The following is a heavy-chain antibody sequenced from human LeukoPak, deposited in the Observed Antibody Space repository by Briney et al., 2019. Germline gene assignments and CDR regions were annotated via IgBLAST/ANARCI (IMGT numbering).Heavy chain of an antibody. CDR1: GYTFTGYY. D-gene: IGHD3-10*01. CDR2: INPNSGGT. V-gene: IGHV1-2*02. Sequence: ASVKVSCKASGYTFTGYYMHWVRQAPGQGLEWMGWINPNSGGTNYAQKFQGRVTMTRDTSISTAYMELSRLRSDDTAVYYCARRPARSGGFDPWGQGTLVTVSS. J-gene: IGHJ5*02. CDR3: ARRPARSGGFDP.